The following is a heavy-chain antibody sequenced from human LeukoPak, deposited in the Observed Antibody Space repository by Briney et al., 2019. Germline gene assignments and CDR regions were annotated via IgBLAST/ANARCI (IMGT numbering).Heavy chain of an antibody. CDR3: ARDSQVVVIREDYYGMGV. J-gene: IGHJ6*02. Sequence: PGGSLRLSCAASGFTFSDYYMSWIRQAPGKGLEWVSYISSSGSTIYYADSVKGRFTISRDNAKNSLYLQMNSLRAEDTAVYYCARDSQVVVIREDYYGMGVWGQGTTVTVSS. V-gene: IGHV3-11*01. CDR2: ISSSGSTI. D-gene: IGHD3-22*01. CDR1: GFTFSDYY.